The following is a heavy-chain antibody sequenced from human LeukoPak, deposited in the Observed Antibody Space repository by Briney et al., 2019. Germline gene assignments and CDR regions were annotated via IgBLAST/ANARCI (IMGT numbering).Heavy chain of an antibody. CDR2: IYYSGST. J-gene: IGHJ4*02. D-gene: IGHD3-9*01. Sequence: SETLSLTCTVSGGSISSSSYYWGWIRQPPGKELEWIGSIYYSGSTYYNPSLKSRVTISVDTSKNQFSLKLSSVTAADTAVYYCAENYDILTGYYRVWGQGTLVTVSS. V-gene: IGHV4-39*07. CDR1: GGSISSSSYY. CDR3: AENYDILTGYYRV.